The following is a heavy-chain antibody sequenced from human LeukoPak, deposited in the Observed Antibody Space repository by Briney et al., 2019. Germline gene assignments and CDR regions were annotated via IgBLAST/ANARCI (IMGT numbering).Heavy chain of an antibody. Sequence: RPSETLSLTCTVSGDSISDYYWSWIRQPAGKGLEWIGRIYTSGSTNYNPSLKSRVTMSVDTSKNQFSLKLSSVTAADTPMYYCARVAPVAGTGWFAPWGEGALVTVSS. V-gene: IGHV4-4*07. CDR2: IYTSGST. J-gene: IGHJ5*02. CDR3: ARVAPVAGTGWFAP. D-gene: IGHD6-19*01. CDR1: GDSISDYY.